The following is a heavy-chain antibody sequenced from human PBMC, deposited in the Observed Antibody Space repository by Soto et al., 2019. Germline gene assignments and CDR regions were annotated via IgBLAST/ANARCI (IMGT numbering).Heavy chain of an antibody. Sequence: GGSLRLSCAASGFTFDDYAMHWVRQAPGKGLEWVSGISWNSGSIGYADSVKGRFTISRDNAKNSLYLQMNSLRAEDTALYYCAKDRATTIFGVGPYYYGMDVWGQGTTVT. J-gene: IGHJ6*02. CDR1: GFTFDDYA. CDR2: ISWNSGSI. D-gene: IGHD3-3*01. CDR3: AKDRATTIFGVGPYYYGMDV. V-gene: IGHV3-9*01.